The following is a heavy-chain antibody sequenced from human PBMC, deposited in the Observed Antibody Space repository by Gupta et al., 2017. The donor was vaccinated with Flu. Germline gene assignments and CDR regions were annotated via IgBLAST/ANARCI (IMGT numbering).Heavy chain of an antibody. CDR3: ARVLGWGSKNNLDY. J-gene: IGHJ4*02. CDR2: INWNGGST. V-gene: IGHV3-20*01. Sequence: EVQLVESGGGVVRPGGSLRLSCAASGFTLDDYGMSWVRQVPGKGLEWVAAINWNGGSTGYSDSVKGRFTISRDNTKNSLYLQMNSLRAEDTASYHCARVLGWGSKNNLDYWGQGTLVTVSS. CDR1: GFTLDDYG. D-gene: IGHD1/OR15-1a*01.